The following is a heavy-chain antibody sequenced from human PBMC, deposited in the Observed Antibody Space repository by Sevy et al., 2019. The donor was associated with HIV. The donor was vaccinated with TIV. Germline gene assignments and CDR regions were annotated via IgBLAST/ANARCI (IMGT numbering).Heavy chain of an antibody. D-gene: IGHD6-13*01. CDR2: IIPIFGTA. V-gene: IGHV1-69*13. J-gene: IGHJ6*02. Sequence: ASVKVSCKASGGTFSSYAISWVRQAPGQGLEWMGGIIPIFGTANDAQKFQGRVTITADESTSTAYMELSSLRSEDTAVYYCAREGYSSSWYGGGVYYYYGMDVWGQGTTVTV. CDR3: AREGYSSSWYGGGVYYYYGMDV. CDR1: GGTFSSYA.